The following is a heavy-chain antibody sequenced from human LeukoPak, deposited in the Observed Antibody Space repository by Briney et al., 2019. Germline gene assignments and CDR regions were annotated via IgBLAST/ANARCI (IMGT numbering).Heavy chain of an antibody. Sequence: PGGSLRLSCAASGFTVSSNYMSWVRQAPGKGLEWGSVIYSGGSTYYADSVKGRFTISRDNSKNTLYLQMNSLRAEDTAVYYCAREQQPAYYYGMDVWGQGTTVTVSS. J-gene: IGHJ6*02. CDR3: AREQQPAYYYGMDV. CDR2: IYSGGST. CDR1: GFTVSSNY. D-gene: IGHD6-13*01. V-gene: IGHV3-53*01.